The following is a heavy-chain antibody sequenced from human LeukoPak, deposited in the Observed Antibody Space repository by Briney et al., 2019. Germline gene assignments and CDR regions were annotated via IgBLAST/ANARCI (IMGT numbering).Heavy chain of an antibody. CDR1: GYTFTGYY. V-gene: IGHV1-2*02. J-gene: IGHJ4*02. CDR2: INPNSGGT. D-gene: IGHD4-17*01. CDR3: ARGDDNGDYEAID. Sequence: ASVKVSCKASGYTFTGYYMHWVRQAPGQGLEWMGWINPNSGGTDYAQKFQGGVTMTRDTSISTAYMELSRLRSDDTAVYYCARGDDNGDYEAIDWGQGTLVTVSS.